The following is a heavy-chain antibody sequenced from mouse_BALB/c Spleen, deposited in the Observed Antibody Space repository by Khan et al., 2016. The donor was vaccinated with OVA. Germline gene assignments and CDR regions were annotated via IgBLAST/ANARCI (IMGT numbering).Heavy chain of an antibody. J-gene: IGHJ4*01. CDR2: IWGGGSK. Sequence: QVQLQQSGPGLVAPSQSLSITCTVSGFSLTDYAVSWIRQPPGKGLEWLGVIWGGGSKYYNSALKSRLSISKDNSKSQVFLKMNSLQTDDTAMYYCAKDPPYYAMDYGGQGTSVTVSS. CDR3: AKDPPYYAMDY. CDR1: GFSLTDYA. V-gene: IGHV2-6-5*01.